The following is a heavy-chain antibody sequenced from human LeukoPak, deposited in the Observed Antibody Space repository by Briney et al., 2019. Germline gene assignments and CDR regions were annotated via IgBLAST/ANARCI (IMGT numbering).Heavy chain of an antibody. D-gene: IGHD6-13*01. Sequence: PSEALSLTCTVSGGSISSYYWSWIRQPPGKGLEWIGYIYYSGSTNYNPSLKSRVTISVETSKNEFSLKLRSVTAADTAVYYCARVTGYRIEDYFDYWGQGTLVTVSS. CDR2: IYYSGST. CDR3: ARVTGYRIEDYFDY. J-gene: IGHJ4*02. CDR1: GGSISSYY. V-gene: IGHV4-59*01.